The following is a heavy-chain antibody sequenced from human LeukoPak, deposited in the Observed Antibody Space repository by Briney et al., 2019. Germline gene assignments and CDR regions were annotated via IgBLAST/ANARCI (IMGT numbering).Heavy chain of an antibody. CDR1: GGSFSGYY. Sequence: SETLSLTCAVYGGSFSGYYWSWIRQPPGKGLEWIGEINHSGSTNYNPSLKSRVTISVDTSKNQSSLKLSSVTAADTAVYYCAPYGSGSYHLGYWGQGTLVTVSS. CDR2: INHSGST. D-gene: IGHD3-10*01. V-gene: IGHV4-34*01. CDR3: APYGSGSYHLGY. J-gene: IGHJ4*02.